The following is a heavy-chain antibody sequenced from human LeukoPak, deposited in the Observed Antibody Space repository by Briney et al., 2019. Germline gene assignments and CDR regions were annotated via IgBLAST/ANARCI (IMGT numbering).Heavy chain of an antibody. CDR3: ARDRGYDSSGYYGFDP. Sequence: GASVKVSCKASGYTFTSYDINWVRQATGQGLEWMGWMNPNTGNTGYAQKFQGRVTMTRNTSMSTVYMELSSLRSEDTAVYYCARDRGYDSSGYYGFDPWGQGTLVTVSS. CDR2: MNPNTGNT. V-gene: IGHV1-8*01. CDR1: GYTFTSYD. D-gene: IGHD3-22*01. J-gene: IGHJ5*02.